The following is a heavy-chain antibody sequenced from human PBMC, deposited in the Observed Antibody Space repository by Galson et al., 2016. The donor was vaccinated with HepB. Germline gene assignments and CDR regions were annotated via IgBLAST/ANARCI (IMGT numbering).Heavy chain of an antibody. CDR1: GYTFTSYC. D-gene: IGHD3/OR15-3a*01. CDR2: INPSGGST. CDR3: ARGTGTGGYFDY. Sequence: SVKVSCKASGYTFTSYCMHWVRQAPGQGLEWLGIINPSGGSTSYAQKFQGRVTGTRYTSTSTVYMELGSLRYEDTAVYYCARGTGTGGYFDYWGQGTLVTVSS. J-gene: IGHJ4*02. V-gene: IGHV1-46*01.